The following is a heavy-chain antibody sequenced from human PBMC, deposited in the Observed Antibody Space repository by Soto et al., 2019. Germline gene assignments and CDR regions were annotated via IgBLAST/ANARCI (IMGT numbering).Heavy chain of an antibody. J-gene: IGHJ6*02. CDR2: INPNSGGT. V-gene: IGHV1-2*04. Sequence: ASVKVSCKSSGYTFTGYYMHWVRQAPGQGLEWMGWINPNSGGTNYAQKFQGWVTMTRDTSISTAYMELSSVTAADTAVYYCARQGMAAAGFEGGGGYYYYYGMDVWGQGTTVTVSS. CDR1: GYTFTGYY. D-gene: IGHD6-13*01. CDR3: ARQGMAAAGFEGGGGYYYYYGMDV.